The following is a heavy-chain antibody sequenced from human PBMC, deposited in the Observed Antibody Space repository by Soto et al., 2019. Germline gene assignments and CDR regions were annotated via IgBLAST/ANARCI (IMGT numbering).Heavy chain of an antibody. CDR1: GYTFTSYA. CDR3: ARLVVVTFDD. Sequence: ASVKVSCKASGYTFTSYAIHWVRQAPGQTLEWMGWINTGNGNTKYSQKFQGRVTITRNTSATTAYMELSSLRSEDTAVYFCARLVVVTFDDWGPGTLVTVSS. CDR2: INTGNGNT. D-gene: IGHD2-21*02. V-gene: IGHV1-3*04. J-gene: IGHJ4*02.